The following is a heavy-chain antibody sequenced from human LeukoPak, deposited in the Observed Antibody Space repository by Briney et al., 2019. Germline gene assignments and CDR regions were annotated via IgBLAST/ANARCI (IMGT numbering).Heavy chain of an antibody. J-gene: IGHJ4*02. CDR3: AREGLGGLLSDY. Sequence: ASVKVSYKASAYTFTAYYIHWLRQAPGQGLEWMGWINPNSGGTNYAQKFQGRVTMTRDTSISTAYMELSRLRSNDTAVYYCAREGLGGLLSDYWGQGTLVTVSS. CDR2: INPNSGGT. CDR1: AYTFTAYY. D-gene: IGHD1-26*01. V-gene: IGHV1-2*02.